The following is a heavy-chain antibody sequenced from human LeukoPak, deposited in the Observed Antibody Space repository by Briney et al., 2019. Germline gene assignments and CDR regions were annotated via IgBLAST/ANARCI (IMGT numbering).Heavy chain of an antibody. CDR1: GFTFSSYA. CDR3: ARDRDYGWFDP. CDR2: ISYDGSNK. V-gene: IGHV3-30-3*01. J-gene: IGHJ5*02. Sequence: GGSLRLSCAASGFTFSSYAMHWVRQAPGKGLEWVAVISYDGSNKYYADSVKGRFTISRDNSKNTLYLQMNSLRAEDTAVYYCARDRDYGWFDPWGQGTLVTVSS. D-gene: IGHD4/OR15-4a*01.